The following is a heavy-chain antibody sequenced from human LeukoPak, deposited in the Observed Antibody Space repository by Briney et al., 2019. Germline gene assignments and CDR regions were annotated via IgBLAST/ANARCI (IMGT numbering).Heavy chain of an antibody. Sequence: ASVKVSCKASGYTFSGYAMNWVRQAPGQGLEWMGWINTNTGNPTYAQGFTGRFVFSLDTSVSTAYLQSSSLKAEDTAVYYCAIAYGDLGVGYFYGMDVWGQGTTVTVSS. J-gene: IGHJ6*02. CDR3: AIAYGDLGVGYFYGMDV. CDR1: GYTFSGYA. CDR2: INTNTGNP. D-gene: IGHD4-17*01. V-gene: IGHV7-4-1*02.